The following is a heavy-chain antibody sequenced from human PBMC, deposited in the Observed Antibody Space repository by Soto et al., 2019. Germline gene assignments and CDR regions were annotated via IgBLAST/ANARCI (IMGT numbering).Heavy chain of an antibody. J-gene: IGHJ4*02. V-gene: IGHV3-23*01. CDR1: GFTFSSFG. CDR2: ISGSGDSS. D-gene: IGHD2-2*03. CDR3: AKVGIGMFSHKHHFEH. Sequence: WGSLRLSCTASGFTFSSFGMTRVRQAPGKGLEWVSAISGSGDSSYYADSVKGRFTISRDNPTNTLYLQINSLRAEDTAVYYCAKVGIGMFSHKHHFEHWGQGT.